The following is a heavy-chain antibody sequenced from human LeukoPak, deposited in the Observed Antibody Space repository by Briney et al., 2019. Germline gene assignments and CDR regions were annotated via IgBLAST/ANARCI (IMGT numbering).Heavy chain of an antibody. CDR3: ARGEGYGDYPIDY. V-gene: IGHV3-23*01. Sequence: GGSLRLSCAASEFTFTAYAMSWVRQAPGKGLEWVSTIGASGDNTNYADSVKGRFTISRDNSKNTLDLQMNSLRAEDTALYYCARGEGYGDYPIDYWGQGSLVTVSS. J-gene: IGHJ4*02. D-gene: IGHD4-17*01. CDR2: IGASGDNT. CDR1: EFTFTAYA.